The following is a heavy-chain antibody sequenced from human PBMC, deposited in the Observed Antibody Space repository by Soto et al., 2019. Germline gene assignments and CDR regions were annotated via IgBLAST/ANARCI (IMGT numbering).Heavy chain of an antibody. CDR1: DFTFRSYD. CDR2: ISGGGEAT. J-gene: IGHJ4*02. V-gene: IGHV3-23*01. CDR3: AKSTLRSFDY. Sequence: SGGSLRLSCEGSDFTFRSYDMSWVRRAPGKGLEWVSAISGGGEATYYADSVKGRFTISRDNSRNTLYLQMDGLRVDDTAMYYCAKSTLRSFDYWGLGTLVTVSS.